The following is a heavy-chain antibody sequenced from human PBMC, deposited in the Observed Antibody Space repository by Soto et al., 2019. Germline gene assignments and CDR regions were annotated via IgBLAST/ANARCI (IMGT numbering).Heavy chain of an antibody. D-gene: IGHD2-21*02. CDR3: ARGSYFGGDCFFAS. J-gene: IGHJ5*01. CDR2: IHARGST. CDR1: GGSVSDNF. V-gene: IGHV4-4*07. Sequence: QVPLQESGPGLVKPSETLSLTCTVFGGSVSDNFWSWVRQPAGKGPEYIGRIHARGSTNYNPSLTSLVTMSVDTSLNQFSLGLSSVTAADTAVNYCARGSYFGGDCFFASWGQGARATVS.